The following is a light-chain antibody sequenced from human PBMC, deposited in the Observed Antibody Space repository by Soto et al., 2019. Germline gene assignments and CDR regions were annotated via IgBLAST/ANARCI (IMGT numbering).Light chain of an antibody. V-gene: IGKV3-11*01. CDR2: DSS. CDR3: QQYGSSPRT. Sequence: EVVLTQSPSTLSLSPGERATLSCRASQSVSSNLAWYRQKPGQAPRLLIYDSSNRAAGIPARFSGSGSGTDFTLTVSSLEPEDFAVYYCQQYGSSPRTFGQGTKVDIK. CDR1: QSVSSN. J-gene: IGKJ1*01.